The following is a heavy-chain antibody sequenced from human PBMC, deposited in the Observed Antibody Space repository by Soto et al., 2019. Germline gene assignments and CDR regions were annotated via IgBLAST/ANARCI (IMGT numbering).Heavy chain of an antibody. CDR2: IYPGDSDT. J-gene: IGHJ6*02. D-gene: IGHD2-2*02. CDR3: ARGGRNCSSTSCYIGNYYDGMDF. CDR1: GYSFTSYW. Sequence: GESLKISCKGSGYSFTSYWIGWVRQMPGKGLERMGIIYPGDSDTRYSPSFQGQVTISADKSISTAYPQWSSLKASDTAMYYCARGGRNCSSTSCYIGNYYDGMDFWGQGTTVTVSS. V-gene: IGHV5-51*01.